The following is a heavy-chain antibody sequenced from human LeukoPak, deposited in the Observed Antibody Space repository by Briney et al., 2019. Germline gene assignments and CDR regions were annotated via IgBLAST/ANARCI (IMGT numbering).Heavy chain of an antibody. CDR3: AKGGNIRVLDYYYYMDV. J-gene: IGHJ6*03. D-gene: IGHD2/OR15-2a*01. V-gene: IGHV3-30*02. Sequence: PGGSLRPSCAASGFIFSSYGMPWVRQAPGKGLGGVAIIRFDGSNQYYADSVKGRFTISRDNYKNTLYLQMNSLRAEDTAVYYCAKGGNIRVLDYYYYMDVWGKGTTVTVSS. CDR2: IRFDGSNQ. CDR1: GFIFSSYG.